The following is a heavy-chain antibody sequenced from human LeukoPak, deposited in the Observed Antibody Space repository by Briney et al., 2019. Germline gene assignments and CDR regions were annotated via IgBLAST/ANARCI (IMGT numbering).Heavy chain of an antibody. CDR3: ARGSRELYYFDY. J-gene: IGHJ4*02. Sequence: PGGSLRLSCAASGFTVSSNYMSWVRQAPGKGLEWVSVIYSGGSTFYADSVKGRFTISRDNSKNTLYLEMNSLRAEDTAVYYCARGSRELYYFDYWGQGTLVTVSS. D-gene: IGHD1-7*01. CDR2: IYSGGST. CDR1: GFTVSSNY. V-gene: IGHV3-53*01.